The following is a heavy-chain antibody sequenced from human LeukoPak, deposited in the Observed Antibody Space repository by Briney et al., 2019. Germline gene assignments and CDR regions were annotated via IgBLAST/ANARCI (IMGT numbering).Heavy chain of an antibody. CDR3: ARHVRAAAVYYFDY. CDR1: WYRLTSLW. J-gene: IGHJ4*02. D-gene: IGHD6-13*01. Sequence: GESLETSLYGPWYRLTSLWIGWVRPRPGKGPEWMGIIYPGDSDTRYSPSFQGKVTISADKSISTAYLQWSSLKASDTAMYYCARHVRAAAVYYFDYWGQGTLVTVSS. CDR2: IYPGDSDT. V-gene: IGHV5-51*01.